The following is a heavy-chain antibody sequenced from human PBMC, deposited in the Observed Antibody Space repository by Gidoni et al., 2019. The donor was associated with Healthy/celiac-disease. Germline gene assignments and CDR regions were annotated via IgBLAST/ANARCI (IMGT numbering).Heavy chain of an antibody. D-gene: IGHD3-22*01. J-gene: IGHJ3*02. V-gene: IGHV1-69*06. CDR3: ARAGEGLGSSGVDAFDI. CDR2: IIPIFGTA. Sequence: QVQLVPSGAEVKKPGSSVKVSCKASGGTFSRYAISWVRQAPGQGLEWMGGIIPIFGTANYAQKFQGRVTITADKSTSTAYMELSSLRSEDTAVYYCARAGEGLGSSGVDAFDIWGQGTMVTVSS. CDR1: GGTFSRYA.